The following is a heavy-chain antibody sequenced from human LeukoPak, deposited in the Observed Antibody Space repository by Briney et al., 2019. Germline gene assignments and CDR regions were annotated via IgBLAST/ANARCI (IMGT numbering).Heavy chain of an antibody. D-gene: IGHD2-2*01. CDR2: IKEEANEE. J-gene: IGHJ6*03. V-gene: IGHV3-7*01. Sequence: GGSLRLSCAASGFTFRSYRMSGVRQAPGKGLEWGANIKEEANEEYYVDSVRGRFIISRDNAKNSLFLQMYSLRADDTAVYYCARAGYCTSNSCYSPNFYYMDVWGKGTTVAVSS. CDR3: ARAGYCTSNSCYSPNFYYMDV. CDR1: GFTFRSYR.